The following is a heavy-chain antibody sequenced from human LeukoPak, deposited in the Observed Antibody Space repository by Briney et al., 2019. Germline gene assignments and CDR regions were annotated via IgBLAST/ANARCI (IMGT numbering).Heavy chain of an antibody. D-gene: IGHD4-17*01. CDR3: ARCMSELDYGDYAYYYHMDV. V-gene: IGHV4-61*02. J-gene: IGHJ6*04. CDR1: GDSLTSGSRY. CDR2: FYTRTRT. Sequence: SENLSLTCTVSGDSLTSGSRYWSWIRQPAGKGLEWIGPFYTRTRTTYNPSLESRVTISGDTAKNQFSLKLDSVTAADTAVYFSARCMSELDYGDYAYYYHMDVWGKGTTVTASS.